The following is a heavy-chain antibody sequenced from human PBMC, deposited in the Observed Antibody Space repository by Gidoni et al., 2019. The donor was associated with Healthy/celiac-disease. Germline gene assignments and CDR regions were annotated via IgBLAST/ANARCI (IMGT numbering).Heavy chain of an antibody. J-gene: IGHJ4*02. D-gene: IGHD2-15*01. CDR2: IIPIFGTA. Sequence: QVQLVQSGAEVKKPGSSVKVSCKASGGTFSSYAISWVRQAPGQGLEWMGVIIPIFGTANYAQKFQGRVTITADESTSTAYMELSSLRSEDTAVYYCARDCSGGSCYSGRWTNFDYWGQGTLVTVSS. V-gene: IGHV1-69*01. CDR1: GGTFSSYA. CDR3: ARDCSGGSCYSGRWTNFDY.